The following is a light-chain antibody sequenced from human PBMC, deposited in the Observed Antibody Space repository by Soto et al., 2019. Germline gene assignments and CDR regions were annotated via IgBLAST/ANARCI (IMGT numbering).Light chain of an antibody. J-gene: IGKJ5*01. CDR1: QGISNY. V-gene: IGKV1-27*01. CDR2: AAS. Sequence: DIQMTQSPSSLSASVGDRVTITYRASQGISNYLAWYQQKPGKVPKPLIYAASTLQSGVPSRFSGSGSGTDFTLTISSLQPEDVATYYCQKYNSVPFTFGQGTRLEI. CDR3: QKYNSVPFT.